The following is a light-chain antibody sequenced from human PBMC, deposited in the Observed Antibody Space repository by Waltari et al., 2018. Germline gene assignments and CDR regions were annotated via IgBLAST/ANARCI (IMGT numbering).Light chain of an antibody. CDR1: SGNIASNY. V-gene: IGLV6-57*03. Sequence: NIILTQPHSVSESTGRTVTISCTRNSGNIASNYVQWFQPRQGSDPTTIIYEDDKKQSGVPLRFSASIDSSANSASLTISGLQTEDEADYYCQSYISPMWVFGGGTKLTVL. CDR2: EDD. J-gene: IGLJ3*02. CDR3: QSYISPMWV.